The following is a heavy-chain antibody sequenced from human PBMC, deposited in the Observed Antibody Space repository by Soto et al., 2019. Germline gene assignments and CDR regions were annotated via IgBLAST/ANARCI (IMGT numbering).Heavy chain of an antibody. CDR1: GYSFTSYW. Sequence: LGESLKISCKGSGYSFTSYWICWVRQMPGKGLEWMGRIDPSDSYTNYSPSFQGHVTISADKSISTAYLQWSSLKASDTAMYYCARQGYCSSTSCSHGMDVWGQGTTVTVSS. CDR3: ARQGYCSSTSCSHGMDV. J-gene: IGHJ6*02. V-gene: IGHV5-10-1*01. CDR2: IDPSDSYT. D-gene: IGHD2-2*01.